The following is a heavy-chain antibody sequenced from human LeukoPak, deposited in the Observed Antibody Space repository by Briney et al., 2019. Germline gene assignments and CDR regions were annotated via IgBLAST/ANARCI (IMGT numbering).Heavy chain of an antibody. CDR3: ARQEYSSSSIDY. D-gene: IGHD6-6*01. J-gene: IGHJ4*02. CDR2: VDPEDGET. V-gene: IGHV1-69-2*01. CDR1: GYTFTDYY. Sequence: ASVKVSCKASGYTFTDYYMHWVQQAPGKGLEWMGRVDPEDGETIYAEKFQGRVTITADTSTDTAYMELSSLRSEDTAVYYCARQEYSSSSIDYWGQGTLVTVSS.